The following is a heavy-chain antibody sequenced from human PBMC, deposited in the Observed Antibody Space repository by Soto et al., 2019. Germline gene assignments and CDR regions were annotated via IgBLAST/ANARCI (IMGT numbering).Heavy chain of an antibody. Sequence: PSETLSLTCTVSGGSISSDYWSWIRQPPGKGLEWIGYIYYSGSTNYNPSLKSRVTISVDTSKNQFSLKLSSVTAADTAVYYCARRRLGPGVFYYWGQGTLVTVSS. CDR2: IYYSGST. CDR3: ARRRLGPGVFYY. V-gene: IGHV4-59*08. J-gene: IGHJ4*02. CDR1: GGSISSDY. D-gene: IGHD3-9*01.